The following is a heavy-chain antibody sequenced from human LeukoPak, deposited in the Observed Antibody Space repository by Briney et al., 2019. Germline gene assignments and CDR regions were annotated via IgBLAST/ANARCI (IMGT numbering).Heavy chain of an antibody. V-gene: IGHV4-39*01. CDR1: GGSIRTSSYH. CDR3: ARRGVVSPVYAFDI. D-gene: IGHD5/OR15-5a*01. Sequence: KSSETLSLTCTVSGGSIRTSSYHWGWIRQPPGKGLEAIGTIYYSDTTYYSPSLSSRVTISRDTSRNQFSLQLASVTAADTAMYYCARRGVVSPVYAFDIWGQGTMVTVSP. CDR2: IYYSDTT. J-gene: IGHJ3*02.